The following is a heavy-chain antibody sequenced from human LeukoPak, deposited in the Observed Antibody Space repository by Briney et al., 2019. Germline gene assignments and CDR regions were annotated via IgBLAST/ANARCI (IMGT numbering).Heavy chain of an antibody. CDR3: VRGAARAYYMDV. V-gene: IGHV3-30-3*01. J-gene: IGHJ6*03. D-gene: IGHD6-6*01. CDR1: GFTFRSYF. CDR2: ISYDGSKK. Sequence: GGSLRLSCAASGFTFRSYFMSWVRQAPGKGLEWVAVISYDGSKKYYADSVKGRLTISRDNTKTTLYLQMNSLRAEDTAVYYCVRGAARAYYMDVWGKGTTVTVSS.